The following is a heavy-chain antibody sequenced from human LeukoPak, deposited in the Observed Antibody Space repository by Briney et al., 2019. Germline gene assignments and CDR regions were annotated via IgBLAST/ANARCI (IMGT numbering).Heavy chain of an antibody. CDR3: ARSAWYDQSGY. Sequence: GASVKVSCKAYGYTFTSYGFTWVRQAPGQGLEWMGWISAYSGDTNYAQKFQGRLTMTTDTSTNTVYMELRSLRSDDTAVYYCARSAWYDQSGYWGQGTLVTVSS. D-gene: IGHD3-16*01. J-gene: IGHJ4*02. CDR2: ISAYSGDT. V-gene: IGHV1-18*01. CDR1: GYTFTSYG.